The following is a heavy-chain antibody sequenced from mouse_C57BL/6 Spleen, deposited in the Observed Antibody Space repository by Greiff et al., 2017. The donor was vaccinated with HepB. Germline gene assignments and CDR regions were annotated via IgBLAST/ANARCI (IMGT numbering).Heavy chain of an antibody. Sequence: VQLQQSGAELVKPGASVKLSCTASGFAFSSYCMYWVRQSPGKGLEWIGQIDPGDGDTNYNGKFKGKATMTADNTSSTAYMQLSSLNSEDSAVYCCARWLDYAMDYWGQGTSVTVSS. CDR1: GFAFSSYC. J-gene: IGHJ4*01. D-gene: IGHD2-2*01. V-gene: IGHV1-80*01. CDR3: ARWLDYAMDY. CDR2: IDPGDGDT.